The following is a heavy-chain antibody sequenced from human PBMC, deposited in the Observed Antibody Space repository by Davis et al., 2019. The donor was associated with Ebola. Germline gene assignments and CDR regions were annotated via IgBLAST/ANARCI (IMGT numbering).Heavy chain of an antibody. D-gene: IGHD1-26*01. Sequence: ASVKVSCKASGYTFSDYFLHWVRQAPGQGLEWMGWINPNSDGTNYAQKFQGRVTLTRDTSITTAYMELSSLRSDDTAVYYCARGEWGGDYWGQGTLVTVSS. CDR2: INPNSDGT. J-gene: IGHJ4*02. CDR3: ARGEWGGDY. CDR1: GYTFSDYF. V-gene: IGHV1-2*02.